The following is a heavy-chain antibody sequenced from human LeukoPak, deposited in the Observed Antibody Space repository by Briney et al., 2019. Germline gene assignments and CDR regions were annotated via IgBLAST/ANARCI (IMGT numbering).Heavy chain of an antibody. Sequence: GGCLRLSGAAAGLTAISNSMSWVCQGPGKGLEWVSVIYSGGSTYYADSVKGRFTISRDNSKNTLYLQMNSLRAEDTAVYYCAKGGWLEYWGQGTLVTVCS. CDR3: AKGGWLEY. V-gene: IGHV3-53*01. D-gene: IGHD6-19*01. CDR1: GLTAISNS. J-gene: IGHJ4*02. CDR2: IYSGGST.